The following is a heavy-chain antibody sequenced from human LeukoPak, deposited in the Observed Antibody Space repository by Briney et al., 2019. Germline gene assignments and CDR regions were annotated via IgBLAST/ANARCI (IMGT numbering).Heavy chain of an antibody. V-gene: IGHV3-30*03. CDR2: ISFDGSSK. D-gene: IGHD3-10*01. Sequence: GGSLRLSCAASGFTFSNYAMHWVRQAPGKGLEWVAVISFDGSSKYYADSMKGRFTLSRDNSKNTLYLQMNSLRAEDTAVYYCARDAARGYYGSGSPYDYWGQGTLVTVSS. J-gene: IGHJ4*02. CDR3: ARDAARGYYGSGSPYDY. CDR1: GFTFSNYA.